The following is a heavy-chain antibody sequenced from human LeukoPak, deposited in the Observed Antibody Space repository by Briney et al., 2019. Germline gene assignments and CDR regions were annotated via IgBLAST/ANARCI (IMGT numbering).Heavy chain of an antibody. CDR1: RYSFTQYD. D-gene: IGHD3-22*01. CDR3: SRGHYDSTSIPNWFDP. J-gene: IGHJ5*02. V-gene: IGHV1-8*03. CDR2: MKANSGET. Sequence: ASVKVSSKASRYSFTQYDINWVRQAPGQGREWMGWMKANSGETSYAQKLPGRGTFSRDTSLKTAYIATTKPRSEDTAAYYFSRGHYDSTSIPNWFDPWGQGTLVTVPS.